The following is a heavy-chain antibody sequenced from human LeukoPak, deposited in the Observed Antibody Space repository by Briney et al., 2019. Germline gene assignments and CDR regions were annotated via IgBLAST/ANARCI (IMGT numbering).Heavy chain of an antibody. V-gene: IGHV3-23*01. CDR3: ARSATLGPTAADHGY. CDR1: GFTFSSYA. Sequence: PGGSLRLSCAASGFTFSSYAMSWVRQAPGKGLEWASAISGSGDSTHHADSVKGRFTISRDNSKNTLYLQMKSLRAEDTALYYCARSATLGPTAADHGYWGQGTLVTVSS. J-gene: IGHJ4*02. CDR2: ISGSGDST. D-gene: IGHD1-1*01.